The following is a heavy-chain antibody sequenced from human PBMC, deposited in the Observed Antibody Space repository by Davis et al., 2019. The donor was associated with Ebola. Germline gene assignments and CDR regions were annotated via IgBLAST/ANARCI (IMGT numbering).Heavy chain of an antibody. Sequence: PSETLSLTCAVYGGSFSGYYWSWIRQPPGKGLEWIGEINHSGSTNYNPSLKSRVTISVDTSKNQFSLKLSSVTAADTAVYYCARKIGGIDAFDIWGQGTMVTVSS. D-gene: IGHD2-15*01. J-gene: IGHJ3*02. CDR3: ARKIGGIDAFDI. CDR2: INHSGST. V-gene: IGHV4-34*01. CDR1: GGSFSGYY.